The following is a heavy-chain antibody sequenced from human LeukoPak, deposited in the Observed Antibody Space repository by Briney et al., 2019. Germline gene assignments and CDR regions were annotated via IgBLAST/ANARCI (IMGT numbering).Heavy chain of an antibody. CDR3: ARRGGGNYPYYFDY. J-gene: IGHJ4*02. Sequence: SETLPLTCAVYDESFSGSLSASYWSWIRRPPGKGLEWIGEIDRYGSTNYSPSLKSRVTISIYTSKSQFSLNLNSVTAADTAAYYCARRGGGNYPYYFDYWGRGTLVTVSS. CDR1: DESFSGSLSASY. CDR2: IDRYGST. V-gene: IGHV4-34*01. D-gene: IGHD1-26*01.